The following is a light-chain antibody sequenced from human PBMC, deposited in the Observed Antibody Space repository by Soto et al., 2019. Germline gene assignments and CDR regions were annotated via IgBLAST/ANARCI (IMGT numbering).Light chain of an antibody. J-gene: IGLJ1*01. CDR1: SSDVGGYNY. CDR3: SSYTSSSTS. V-gene: IGLV2-14*01. Sequence: QSVLTQPASVSGSPGQSVTISCTGTSSDVGGYNYVSWYQQHPGKAPKLMIYDDSNRPSGVSNRFSGSKSGNTASLTISGLQAEDEADYYCSSYTSSSTSFGTGTKVTVL. CDR2: DDS.